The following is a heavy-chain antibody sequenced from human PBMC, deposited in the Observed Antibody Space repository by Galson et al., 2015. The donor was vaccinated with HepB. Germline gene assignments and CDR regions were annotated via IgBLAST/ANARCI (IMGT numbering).Heavy chain of an antibody. D-gene: IGHD4-23*01. CDR3: ARARFSASWYLGFDP. CDR1: GGSFSGYY. CDR2: IDYSGTT. J-gene: IGHJ5*02. V-gene: IGHV4-34*01. Sequence: ETLSLTCDVSGGSFSGYYWTWIRQPPGKGLEWVGGIDYSGTTYYTPSLKSRLTISLDTSENQFSLKLTSVTAADTAVYYCARARFSASWYLGFDPWGQGTRVTVSS.